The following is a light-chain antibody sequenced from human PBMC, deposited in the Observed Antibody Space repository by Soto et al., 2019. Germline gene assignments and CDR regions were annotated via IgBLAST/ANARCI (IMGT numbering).Light chain of an antibody. CDR1: SSDVGGSNY. Sequence: QSVLTQPASVSGSPGQSITISCTGTSSDVGGSNYVSWYQQYPGKAPKLMIYEVTNRPSGVSNRFSGSKSGNTASLTISGLQAEDEDDYYCSSYTSGITVFGGGTKVTVL. J-gene: IGLJ3*02. CDR2: EVT. V-gene: IGLV2-14*01. CDR3: SSYTSGITV.